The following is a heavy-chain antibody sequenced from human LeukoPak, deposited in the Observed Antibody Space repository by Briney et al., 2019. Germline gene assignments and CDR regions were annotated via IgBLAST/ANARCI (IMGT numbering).Heavy chain of an antibody. Sequence: ASVKVSCKASGYTFTGYHMHWVRQAPGQGLEWMGWINPNSGGTNYARKFQGRVTMTRDTSISTAYMELSRLRSDDTAVYYRARAGLYDSSGYYFGWFDPWGQGTLVTVSS. D-gene: IGHD3-22*01. J-gene: IGHJ5*02. CDR3: ARAGLYDSSGYYFGWFDP. V-gene: IGHV1-2*02. CDR2: INPNSGGT. CDR1: GYTFTGYH.